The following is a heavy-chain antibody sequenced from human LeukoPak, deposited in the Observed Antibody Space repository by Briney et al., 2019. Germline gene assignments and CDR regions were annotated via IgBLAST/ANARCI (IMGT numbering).Heavy chain of an antibody. J-gene: IGHJ4*02. Sequence: PGGSLRLSCAASGFTFSHCGMHWVRQAPGKGLEWVAVISFDGNYKYYADSVKGRFTVSRDDSKNTLYLQMNGLRAEDTAVYYCARDAALGEQYYFDCWGQGTLVTVSS. D-gene: IGHD1/OR15-1a*01. V-gene: IGHV3-33*01. CDR1: GFTFSHCG. CDR3: ARDAALGEQYYFDC. CDR2: ISFDGNYK.